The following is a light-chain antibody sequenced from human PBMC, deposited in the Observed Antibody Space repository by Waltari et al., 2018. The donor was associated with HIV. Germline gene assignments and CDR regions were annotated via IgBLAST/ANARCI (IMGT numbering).Light chain of an antibody. CDR1: SSDVGGYNY. CDR3: SSYTSSSTYV. J-gene: IGLJ1*01. CDR2: EVS. Sequence: QSALTQPASVSGSPGQSITISCTGTSSDVGGYNYVSWYQQHPGKAPKLMIYEVSNRPSGVSKRFPGSKSGNTASLTISGLQAEDEAGYYCSSYTSSSTYVFGTETTVTVL. V-gene: IGLV2-14*01.